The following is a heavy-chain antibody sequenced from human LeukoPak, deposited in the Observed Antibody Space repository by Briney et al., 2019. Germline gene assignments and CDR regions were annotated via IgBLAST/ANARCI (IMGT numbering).Heavy chain of an antibody. J-gene: IGHJ6*04. CDR1: GFTFSNYW. CDR3: ASKAYAMDV. CDR2: MKQDGSEK. Sequence: GGSLRLSCAASGFTFSNYWMTWVRQAPGKGLEWVANMKQDGSEKCYVDSVKGRFTISRDNAKNSLYLQMNSLRVEDTAVYYCASKAYAMDVWGKGTTVTVFS. V-gene: IGHV3-7*03.